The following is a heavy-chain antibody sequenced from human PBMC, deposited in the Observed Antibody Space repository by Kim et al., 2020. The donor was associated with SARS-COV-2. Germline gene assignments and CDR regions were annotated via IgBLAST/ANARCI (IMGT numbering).Heavy chain of an antibody. CDR2: INIDGSIT. CDR3: IRAFDV. J-gene: IGHJ3*01. V-gene: IGHV3-74*01. Sequence: GGSLRLSCAASGFTISSYWMHWVRQVPGKGLVWVSRINIDGSITHYADSVKGRFTISRDNTKNTLHLQMNSLRAEDTAVYYCIRAFDVWFQGTMVTGSS. CDR1: GFTISSYW.